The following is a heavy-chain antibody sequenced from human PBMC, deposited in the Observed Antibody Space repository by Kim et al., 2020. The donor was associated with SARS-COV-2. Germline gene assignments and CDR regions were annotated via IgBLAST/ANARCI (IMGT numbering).Heavy chain of an antibody. J-gene: IGHJ3*02. CDR3: ARDGGSYSLLAFDI. V-gene: IGHV3-48*04. D-gene: IGHD1-26*01. CDR1: GFAFSSYS. Sequence: GGSLRLSCAASGFAFSSYSMNWVRQAPGKGLEWVSYISSSSSTIYYADSVKGRFTISRDNAKNSLYLQMNSLRAEDTAVYYCARDGGSYSLLAFDIWGQGTMVTVSS. CDR2: ISSSSSTI.